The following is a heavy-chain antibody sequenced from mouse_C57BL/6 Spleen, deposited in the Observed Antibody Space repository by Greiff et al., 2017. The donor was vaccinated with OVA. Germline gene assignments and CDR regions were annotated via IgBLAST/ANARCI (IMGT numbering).Heavy chain of an antibody. CDR3: ARQGGFYSNSWGFAY. CDR1: GYTFTSYW. D-gene: IGHD2-5*01. Sequence: QVQLQQPGTELVKPGASVKLSCKASGYTFTSYWMHWVKQRPGQGLEWIGNINPSNGGTNYNEKFKSKATLTVDKSSSTAYMQLSSLTSEDSAVYYCARQGGFYSNSWGFAYWGQGTLVTVSA. J-gene: IGHJ3*01. V-gene: IGHV1-53*01. CDR2: INPSNGGT.